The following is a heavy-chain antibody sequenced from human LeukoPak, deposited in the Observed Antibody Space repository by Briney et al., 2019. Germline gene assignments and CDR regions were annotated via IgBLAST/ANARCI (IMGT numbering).Heavy chain of an antibody. Sequence: SVKVSCKTSVATFSICGVNWVRRSPGQRLGWWGGVIATFGTPDYAQTFHGRVTITTDESTNTAYMELSSLRSEDTAVYYCARGVLGDYADPSFSYWFSYMYVWGKGTTVTVSS. CDR2: VIATFGTP. D-gene: IGHD4-17*01. CDR3: ARGVLGDYADPSFSYWFSYMYV. V-gene: IGHV1-69*05. CDR1: VATFSICG. J-gene: IGHJ6*03.